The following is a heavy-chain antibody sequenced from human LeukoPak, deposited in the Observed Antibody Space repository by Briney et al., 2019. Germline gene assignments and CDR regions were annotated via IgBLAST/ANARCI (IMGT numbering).Heavy chain of an antibody. V-gene: IGHV1-2*06. CDR1: GYTFTGYY. Sequence: GASVKVSCKASGYTFTGYYMHWVRQAPGQGLEWMGRINPNSGGTNYAQKFQGRVTMTRDTSISTAYMELSSLRSEDTAVYYCATVWNLSWFDPWGQGTLVTVSS. J-gene: IGHJ5*02. CDR3: ATVWNLSWFDP. D-gene: IGHD3-3*01. CDR2: INPNSGGT.